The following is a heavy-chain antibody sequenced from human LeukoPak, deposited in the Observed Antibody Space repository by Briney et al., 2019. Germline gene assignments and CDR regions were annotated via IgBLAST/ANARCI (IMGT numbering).Heavy chain of an antibody. D-gene: IGHD6-13*01. Sequence: ASVKVSCKVSGYTFTGYYMHWVRQAPGQGLEWMGWINPNSGGTNYAQKFQGRVTMTRDTSISTAYMELSRLRSDDTAVYYCARDMSRAAALDYWGQGTLVTVSS. J-gene: IGHJ4*02. V-gene: IGHV1-2*02. CDR3: ARDMSRAAALDY. CDR2: INPNSGGT. CDR1: GYTFTGYY.